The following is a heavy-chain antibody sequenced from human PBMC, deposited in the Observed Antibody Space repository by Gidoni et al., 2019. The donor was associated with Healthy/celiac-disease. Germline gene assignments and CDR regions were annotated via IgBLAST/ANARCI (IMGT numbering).Heavy chain of an antibody. D-gene: IGHD4-4*01. V-gene: IGHV4-34*01. J-gene: IGHJ6*02. Sequence: QVQLQQWGAGLLKPSETLSLTCAVYGGSFSGYYWSWIRQPPGKGLEWIGEINHSGSTNYNPSLKSRVTISVDTSKNQFSLKLSSVTAADTAVYYCARDDYSNYSYYYYGMDVWGQGTTVTVSS. CDR1: GGSFSGYY. CDR3: ARDDYSNYSYYYYGMDV. CDR2: INHSGST.